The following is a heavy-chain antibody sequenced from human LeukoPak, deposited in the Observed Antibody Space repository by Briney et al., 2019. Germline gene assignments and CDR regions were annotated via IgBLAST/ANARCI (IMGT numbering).Heavy chain of an antibody. Sequence: GGSLRLSCAASGFTFSDSWMSWVRQAPGKGLEWVANIKQDGSDKYYVDSVKGRFTISRDNAKKSLDLQMNSLRAEDTAVYYCARYRGKGSSWPLDVWGQGTMVTVSS. CDR1: GFTFSDSW. CDR2: IKQDGSDK. V-gene: IGHV3-7*01. J-gene: IGHJ3*01. D-gene: IGHD1-26*01. CDR3: ARYRGKGSSWPLDV.